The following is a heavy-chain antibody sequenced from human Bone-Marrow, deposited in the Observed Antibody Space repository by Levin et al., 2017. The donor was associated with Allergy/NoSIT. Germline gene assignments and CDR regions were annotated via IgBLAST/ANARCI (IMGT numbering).Heavy chain of an antibody. J-gene: IGHJ4*02. Sequence: SETLSLTCTVSGGSISSSSYYWGWIRQPPGKGLEWIGSIYYSGSTYYNPSLKSRVTISVDTSKNQFSLKLSSVTAADTAVYYCVTMSSGYDTFDYWGQGTLVTVSS. CDR1: GGSISSSSYY. V-gene: IGHV4-39*01. CDR2: IYYSGST. CDR3: VTMSSGYDTFDY. D-gene: IGHD5-12*01.